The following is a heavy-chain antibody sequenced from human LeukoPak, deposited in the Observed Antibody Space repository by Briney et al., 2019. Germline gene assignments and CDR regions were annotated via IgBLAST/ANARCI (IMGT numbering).Heavy chain of an antibody. Sequence: GGSLRLSCAASGFTFSCYAMSWVRQAPGKGLEWVSAISGSGGSTYYADSVKGRFTISRDNSKNTLYLQMNSLRAEDTAVYYCAKGSGYSSSWYYDYWGQGTLVTVSS. J-gene: IGHJ4*02. D-gene: IGHD6-13*01. CDR3: AKGSGYSSSWYYDY. CDR1: GFTFSCYA. V-gene: IGHV3-23*01. CDR2: ISGSGGST.